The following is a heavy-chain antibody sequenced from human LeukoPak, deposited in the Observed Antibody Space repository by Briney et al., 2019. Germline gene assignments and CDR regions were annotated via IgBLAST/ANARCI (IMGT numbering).Heavy chain of an antibody. J-gene: IGHJ5*02. V-gene: IGHV7-4-1*02. CDR3: ARIRPLAVAGSNWFDP. CDR1: GYTFTNSG. CDR2: INTNTGNP. Sequence: ASVKVSCKTSGYTFTNSGLNWVRQAPGQGLEWMGWINTNTGNPTYAQGFTGRFVFSLDTSVSTAYLQISSLKAEDTAVYYCARIRPLAVAGSNWFDPWGQGTLVTVSS. D-gene: IGHD6-19*01.